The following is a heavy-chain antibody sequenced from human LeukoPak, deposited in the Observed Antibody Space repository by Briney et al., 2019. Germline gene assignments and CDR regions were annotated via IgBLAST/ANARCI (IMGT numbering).Heavy chain of an antibody. CDR2: IYYSGST. Sequence: SETLSLTCTVSGGSISSSSYYWGWIRQPPGKGLEWIGSIYYSGSTYYNPSLKSRVTISVDTSKNQFSLKLSSVTAADTAVYYCASENRGWFDPWGQGTLVTVSS. J-gene: IGHJ5*02. CDR1: GGSISSSSYY. CDR3: ASENRGWFDP. V-gene: IGHV4-39*07.